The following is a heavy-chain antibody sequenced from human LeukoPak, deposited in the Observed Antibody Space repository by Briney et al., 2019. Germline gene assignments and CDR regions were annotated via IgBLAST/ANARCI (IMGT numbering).Heavy chain of an antibody. D-gene: IGHD3-22*01. CDR1: GGSFSGYY. V-gene: IGHV4-34*01. CDR2: INHNGST. J-gene: IGHJ4*02. Sequence: SETLSLTCAVYGGSFSGYYWSWIRQPPGKGLEWIGEINHNGSTNYNPSLKSRVTISVDTSKNQFSLKLSSVTAADTAVYYCARGPEYYYDSSGYHSPFDYWGQGTLVTVSS. CDR3: ARGPEYYYDSSGYHSPFDY.